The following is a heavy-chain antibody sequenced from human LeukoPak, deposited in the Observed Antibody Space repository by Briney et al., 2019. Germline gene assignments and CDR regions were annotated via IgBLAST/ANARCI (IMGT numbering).Heavy chain of an antibody. D-gene: IGHD3-10*01. CDR1: GYTFTAYS. CDR2: INPNSGGT. J-gene: IGHJ3*02. Sequence: GASVKVSCKASGYTFTAYSMHWVRQAPGQGLEWMGRINPNSGGTNYAQKFQGRVTMTRDTSITTAYMELSRLRSDDTAVYYCARDLDYYGSGSFFNIWGQGTMVTVSS. V-gene: IGHV1-2*02. CDR3: ARDLDYYGSGSFFNI.